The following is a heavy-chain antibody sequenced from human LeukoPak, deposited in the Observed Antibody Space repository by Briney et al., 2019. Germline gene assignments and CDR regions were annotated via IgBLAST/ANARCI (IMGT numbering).Heavy chain of an antibody. J-gene: IGHJ4*02. V-gene: IGHV4-59*01. CDR2: IYYSGST. D-gene: IGHD6-13*01. CDR1: GGSISNYY. CDR3: ARAKRGIAAAGTEYFDY. Sequence: PSETLSLTCTVSGGSISNYYWSWIRQPPGKGLEWIGYIYYSGSTNYNPSLKSRVTISVDTSKNQFSLKLSSVSAADTAVYYCARAKRGIAAAGTEYFDYWGQGTLVTVSS.